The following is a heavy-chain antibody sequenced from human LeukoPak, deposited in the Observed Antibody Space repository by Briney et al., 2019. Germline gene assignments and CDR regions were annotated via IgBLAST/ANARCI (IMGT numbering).Heavy chain of an antibody. J-gene: IGHJ4*02. CDR3: ARYGSGYDFDY. Sequence: QPGGSLRLSCAPSGFTFSSYEMNWARQAPGKGLEWVSYISSSGSTIYYADSVKGRFTISRDNAKNSLYLQINSLTAEDTAAYYCARYGSGYDFDYWGQGTLVTVSS. V-gene: IGHV3-48*03. D-gene: IGHD5-12*01. CDR1: GFTFSSYE. CDR2: ISSSGSTI.